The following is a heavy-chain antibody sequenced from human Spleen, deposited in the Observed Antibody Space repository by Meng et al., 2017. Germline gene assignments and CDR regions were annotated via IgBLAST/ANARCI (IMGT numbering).Heavy chain of an antibody. V-gene: IGHV4-28*03. CDR2: IYYSGST. D-gene: IGHD4-11*01. CDR3: ARGPTTMAHDFDY. CDR1: GGSISSSNW. J-gene: IGHJ4*02. Sequence: QVQLQQSGPGLVKPSGTLSLPCAVSGGSISSSNWWSWIRQHPGKGLEWIGYIYYSGSTYYNPSLKSLVTMSVDTSRNQFSLNLSSVTAADSAVYYCARGPTTMAHDFDYWGQGTLVTVSS.